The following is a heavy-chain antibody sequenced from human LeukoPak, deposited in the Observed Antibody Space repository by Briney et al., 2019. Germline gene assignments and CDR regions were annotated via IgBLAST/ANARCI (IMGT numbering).Heavy chain of an antibody. J-gene: IGHJ4*02. CDR2: INHSGST. Sequence: SETLSLTCAVYGGSFSGYYWSWIRQPPGKGLEWIGEINHSGSTNYNPSLKSRVTISVDTSKNQFSLKLSSVTAADTAVYYCAREEMYYYDSSGYFDYWGQGTLVTVSS. V-gene: IGHV4-34*01. CDR3: AREEMYYYDSSGYFDY. CDR1: GGSFSGYY. D-gene: IGHD3-22*01.